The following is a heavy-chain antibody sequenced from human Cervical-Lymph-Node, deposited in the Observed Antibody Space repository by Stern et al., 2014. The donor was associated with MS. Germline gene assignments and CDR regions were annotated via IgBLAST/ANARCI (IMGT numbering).Heavy chain of an antibody. Sequence: MQLVESGAEVKKPGASVKVSCKTSRHIFTDYYIHWMRQAPGQGLEWMGRINPKSGGTNFAQKFQGRVTMTGDTSINTTYMELSSLKFDDTAVYYCAKTTPRAYSGFDPWGQGSLVTVSS. J-gene: IGHJ5*02. CDR3: AKTTPRAYSGFDP. CDR1: RHIFTDYY. V-gene: IGHV1-2*06. CDR2: INPKSGGT. D-gene: IGHD6-13*01.